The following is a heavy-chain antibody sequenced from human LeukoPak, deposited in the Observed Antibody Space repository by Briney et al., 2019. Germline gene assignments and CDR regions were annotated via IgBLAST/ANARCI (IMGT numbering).Heavy chain of an antibody. CDR3: ARVGPSGSYAMDV. Sequence: SETLSLTCTVSGGSISSYYWSWIRQSAGKELGWIGRIHTSGTTNYNPSLKSRVTISVDTSKNQISLKLSSVTAADTAVYYCARVGPSGSYAMDVWGKGTTVTVSS. J-gene: IGHJ6*04. CDR1: GGSISSYY. D-gene: IGHD1-26*01. CDR2: IHTSGTT. V-gene: IGHV4-4*07.